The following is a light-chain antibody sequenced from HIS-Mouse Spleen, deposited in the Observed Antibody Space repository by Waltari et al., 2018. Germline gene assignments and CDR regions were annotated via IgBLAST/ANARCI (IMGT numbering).Light chain of an antibody. J-gene: IGLJ3*02. V-gene: IGLV3-25*03. CDR2: KDS. CDR3: QSADSSGTYWV. CDR1: ALPKQY. Sequence: SYELTQPPSVSVSPGQTARITCPGDALPKQYAYWYQQKPGQAPALVIYKDSERPSGIPERFSGSSSGTTVTLTISGVQAEDEADYYCQSADSSGTYWVFGGGTKLTVL.